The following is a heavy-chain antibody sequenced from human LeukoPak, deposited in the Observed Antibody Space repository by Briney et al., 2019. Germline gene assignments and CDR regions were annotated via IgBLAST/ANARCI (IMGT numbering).Heavy chain of an antibody. CDR1: GYTFTSYD. V-gene: IGHV1-8*02. CDR2: MNPSSGNT. J-gene: IGHJ6*03. Sequence: ASVKVSCKASGYTFTSYDINWVRQATGQGLEWMGWMNPSSGNTGYAQKFQGRVTMTRDTSISTAYMELSRLRSDDTAVYYCARYIAYYYYMDVWGKGTTVTISS. D-gene: IGHD2-15*01. CDR3: ARYIAYYYYMDV.